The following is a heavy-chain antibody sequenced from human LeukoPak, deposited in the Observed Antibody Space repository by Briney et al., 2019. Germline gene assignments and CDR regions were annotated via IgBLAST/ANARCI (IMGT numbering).Heavy chain of an antibody. CDR3: AREGRGGSFNMDV. V-gene: IGHV3-21*01. D-gene: IGHD2-15*01. Sequence: GGSLRLSCAAAGFTFSSYSMNWVRQAPGKGVEWVSSTSSSSSYIYYADSVKGRITISRDNAKNSLYLQTNSLRAEDTAVYYCAREGRGGSFNMDVWGKGTTVTVSS. CDR2: TSSSSSYI. J-gene: IGHJ6*03. CDR1: GFTFSSYS.